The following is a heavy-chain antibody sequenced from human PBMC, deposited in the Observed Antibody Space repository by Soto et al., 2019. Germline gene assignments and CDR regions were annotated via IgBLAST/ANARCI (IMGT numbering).Heavy chain of an antibody. V-gene: IGHV4-59*01. D-gene: IGHD5-12*01. J-gene: IGHJ5*02. CDR3: ARDVDENWFDP. CDR2: IYYSGST. CDR1: GGSISSYY. Sequence: SETLSLTGTGSGGSISSYYWSWIRQPPGKGLEWIGYIYYSGSTNYNPSLKSRVTISVDTSKNQFSLKLSSVTAADTAVYYCARDVDENWFDPWGQGTLVTVSS.